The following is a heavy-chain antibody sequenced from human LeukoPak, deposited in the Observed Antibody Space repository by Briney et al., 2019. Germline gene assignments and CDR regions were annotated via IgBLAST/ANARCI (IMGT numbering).Heavy chain of an antibody. V-gene: IGHV3-30*03. CDR1: GFTFSSYG. CDR3: ARFIVVVPAATPLGAFDI. CDR2: ISYDGSNK. D-gene: IGHD2-2*01. J-gene: IGHJ3*02. Sequence: GRSLRLSCAASGFTFSSYGMHWVRQAPGKGLEWVAVISYDGSNKYYADSVKGRFTISRDNSKNTLYLQMNSLRAEDTAVYYCARFIVVVPAATPLGAFDIWGQGTMVTVSS.